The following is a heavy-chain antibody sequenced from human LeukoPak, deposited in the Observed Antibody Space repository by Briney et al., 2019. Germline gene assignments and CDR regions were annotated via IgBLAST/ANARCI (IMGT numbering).Heavy chain of an antibody. V-gene: IGHV3-21*01. Sequence: ETLSLTCTVSGYSVASAYYWNWVRQAPGKGLEWVSSISSSSSYIYYADSVKGRFTISRDNAKNSLYLQMNSLRAEDTAVYYCARANTGIGPRSDYWGQGTLVTVSS. CDR1: GYSVASAYY. J-gene: IGHJ4*02. D-gene: IGHD6-13*01. CDR2: ISSSSSYI. CDR3: ARANTGIGPRSDY.